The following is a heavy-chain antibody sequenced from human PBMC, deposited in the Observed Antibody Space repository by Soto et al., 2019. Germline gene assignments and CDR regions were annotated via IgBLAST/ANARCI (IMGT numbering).Heavy chain of an antibody. CDR1: GFTFSSYE. J-gene: IGHJ6*02. CDR3: ARRYVEKGTRGDMDG. D-gene: IGHD3-10*01. V-gene: IGHV3-48*03. Sequence: EVQLVESGGDLVQPGGSLRLSCEASGFTFSSYEIHWVRQAPGKGPACISYISSSGDTIYYSESVEGRFTTSKDNDKNSLFRQMNSLSAEDTAYYHCARRYVEKGTRGDMDGWGQGNTVTVSS. CDR2: ISSSGDTI.